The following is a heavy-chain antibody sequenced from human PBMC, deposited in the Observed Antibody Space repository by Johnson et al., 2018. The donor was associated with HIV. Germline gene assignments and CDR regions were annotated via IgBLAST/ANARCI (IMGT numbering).Heavy chain of an antibody. V-gene: IGHV3-30*04. J-gene: IGHJ3*02. CDR2: ISYDGSNK. CDR1: GFTFSSYA. CDR3: ASRSTSMTDAFDI. D-gene: IGHD2-2*01. Sequence: QVQLVESGGGVVQPGRSLRLSCAASGFTFSSYAMHWVRQAPGKGLEWVAVISYDGSNKYYADSVKGRFTISRDNAKNSLYMQMNSLRAEDTALYYCASRSTSMTDAFDIWGQGTMVTVSS.